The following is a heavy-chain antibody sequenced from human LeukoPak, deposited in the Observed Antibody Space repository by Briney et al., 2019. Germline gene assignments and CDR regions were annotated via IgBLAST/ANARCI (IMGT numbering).Heavy chain of an antibody. J-gene: IGHJ6*03. Sequence: PGGSLRLSCAASGFTFSSYGMHWVRQAPGKGLEWVAFIRYDGGNKYYADSVKGRFTISRDNSKDTLYLQMNSLRAEDTAMYYCAKGGTPYLLTYYYCMDVWGKGTTVTVSS. CDR3: AKGGTPYLLTYYYCMDV. CDR2: IRYDGGNK. D-gene: IGHD1-26*01. V-gene: IGHV3-30*02. CDR1: GFTFSSYG.